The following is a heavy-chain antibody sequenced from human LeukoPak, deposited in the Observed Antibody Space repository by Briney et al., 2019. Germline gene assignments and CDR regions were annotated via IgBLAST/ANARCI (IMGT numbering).Heavy chain of an antibody. J-gene: IGHJ4*02. CDR2: SRNRAKSYNT. CDR3: SRDATGDH. V-gene: IGHV3-72*01. CDR1: GFTFSDHY. Sequence: GGSLRLSCAVSGFTFSDHYMDWVRQAPGKGLEWVGRSRNRAKSYNTDYAASVKGRFTISRDDTKSTLCRQMNSLETEDTAVYCCSRDATGDHWGQGTLVSVSS.